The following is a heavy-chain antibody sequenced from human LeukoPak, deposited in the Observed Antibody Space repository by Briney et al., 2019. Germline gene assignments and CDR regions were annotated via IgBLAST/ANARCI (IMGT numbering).Heavy chain of an antibody. Sequence: SETLSLTCTVPGGSVRPYFWNWIRQSPGKGLEWLASIDYSGSTSYNPSLNSRATISTDTSKSQFSLRLSSVTAADTAVSYCARGSGTTGTIYMDVWGKGIKVTVSS. V-gene: IGHV4-59*02. CDR3: ARGSGTTGTIYMDV. D-gene: IGHD1-1*01. CDR1: GGSVRPYF. J-gene: IGHJ6*03. CDR2: IDYSGST.